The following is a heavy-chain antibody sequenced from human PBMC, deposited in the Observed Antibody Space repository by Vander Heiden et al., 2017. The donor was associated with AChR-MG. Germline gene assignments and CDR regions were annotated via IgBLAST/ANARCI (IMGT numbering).Heavy chain of an antibody. CDR3: ARGRRNYFDY. J-gene: IGHJ4*02. CDR2: INHSGST. V-gene: IGHV4-34*01. CDR1: GGSFSGYY. Sequence: QVQLQQRGAGLLTPSETLSLTCAVYGGSFSGYYWCWIRQPPGKGLEWIGEINHSGSTNYNPSLKSRVTISVDTSKNQFSLKLSSVTAADTAVYYCARGRRNYFDYWGQGTLVTVSS.